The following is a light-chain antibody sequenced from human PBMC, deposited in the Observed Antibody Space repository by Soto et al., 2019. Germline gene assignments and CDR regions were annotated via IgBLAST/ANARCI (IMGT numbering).Light chain of an antibody. CDR3: SSYTSSNTYV. Sequence: QSALTQPASVSGSPGQSITISCTGTSSDVGGYNYVSWSQQHPGKAPQLMIYEVSNRPSGVSNRFSGSKSGNTASLTISGLQAEDEADYYCSSYTSSNTYVFGTGTKVTV. CDR1: SSDVGGYNY. CDR2: EVS. J-gene: IGLJ1*01. V-gene: IGLV2-14*01.